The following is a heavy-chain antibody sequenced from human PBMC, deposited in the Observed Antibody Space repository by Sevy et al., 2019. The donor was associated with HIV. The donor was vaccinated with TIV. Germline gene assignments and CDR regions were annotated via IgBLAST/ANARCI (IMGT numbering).Heavy chain of an antibody. J-gene: IGHJ6*02. CDR3: AREGDLGYCSSTSCLQYFYYGMDV. Sequence: GGSLRLSCAASGFTLSSYAMHWVRQAPGKGLEWVAVISYDGSNKYYADSVKGRFTISRDNSKNTLYLQMNGLRAEDTAVYYCAREGDLGYCSSTSCLQYFYYGMDVWGQGTTVTVSS. V-gene: IGHV3-30*04. D-gene: IGHD2-2*01. CDR1: GFTLSSYA. CDR2: ISYDGSNK.